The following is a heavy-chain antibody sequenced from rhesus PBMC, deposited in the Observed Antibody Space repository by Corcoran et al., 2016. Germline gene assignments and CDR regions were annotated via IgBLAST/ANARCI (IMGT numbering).Heavy chain of an antibody. V-gene: IGHV3S18*01. CDR3: ARERSTGAAHYFDY. Sequence: EVQLVESGGGLAKPGGSLRLSCAASGFSFRSYSMSWFRQAQVKGLDLRSGINSAGTSTDYADSVKGRFTISRENAKNTLYLQMDSLRAEDTAVYYCARERSTGAAHYFDYWGQGVLVTVSS. D-gene: IGHD4-29*01. J-gene: IGHJ4*01. CDR2: INSAGTST. CDR1: GFSFRSYS.